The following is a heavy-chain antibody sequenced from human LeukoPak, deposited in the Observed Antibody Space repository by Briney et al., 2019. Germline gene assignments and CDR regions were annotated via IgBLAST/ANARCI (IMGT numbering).Heavy chain of an antibody. CDR1: GGSFSGYY. V-gene: IGHV4-34*01. CDR2: INHSGST. Sequence: SETLSLTCAVYGGSFSGYYWSWIRQPPGRGLEWIGEINHSGSTNNNPSLKSRVPISVDTSKNQFSLKLSSVTAADTAVYYCARNYYDSSGYYYFDYWGQGTLVTVSS. J-gene: IGHJ4*02. CDR3: ARNYYDSSGYYYFDY. D-gene: IGHD3-22*01.